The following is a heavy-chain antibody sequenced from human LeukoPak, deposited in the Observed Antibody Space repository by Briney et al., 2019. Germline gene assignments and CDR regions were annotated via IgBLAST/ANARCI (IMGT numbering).Heavy chain of an antibody. CDR2: IGSCGSPT. CDR3: ARRPYSDTSGRLSDV. D-gene: IGHD3-22*01. CDR1: GFAFSSYN. Sequence: GGSLRLSCAASGFAFSSYNMNWVRQAPGKGLEWISYIGSCGSPTHYADSVGGRFTISRDNAKNSLYLQMNSLRDEDTAVYFCARRPYSDTSGRLSDVWGQGTTVTVSS. J-gene: IGHJ6*02. V-gene: IGHV3-48*02.